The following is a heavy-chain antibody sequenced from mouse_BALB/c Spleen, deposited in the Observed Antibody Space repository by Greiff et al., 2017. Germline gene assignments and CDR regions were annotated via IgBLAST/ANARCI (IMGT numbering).Heavy chain of an antibody. V-gene: IGHV1-66*01. CDR2: IFPGSGNT. CDR1: GYSFTSYY. J-gene: IGHJ1*01. Sequence: VQLQQSGPELVKPGASVKISCKASGYSFTSYYIHWVKQRPGQGLEWIGWIFPGSGNTKYNEKFKGKATLTADTSSSTAYMQLSSLTSEDSAVYCCARARYYGGGWYLDYWGEGTTVTVSS. D-gene: IGHD1-1*01. CDR3: ARARYYGGGWYLDY.